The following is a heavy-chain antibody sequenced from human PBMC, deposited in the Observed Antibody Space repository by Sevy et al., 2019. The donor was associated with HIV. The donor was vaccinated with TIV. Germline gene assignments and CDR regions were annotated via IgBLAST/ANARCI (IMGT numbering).Heavy chain of an antibody. D-gene: IGHD6-13*01. Sequence: GGFLRLSCAASGFTFFSHVMSWVRQAPGKGLEWVSGLSGSGGTTYYADAVKGRFSISRDNSKTQLYLQRSSLRIEDTAVYYCATGTTDSSISWVFDVWGQGTMVTVSS. J-gene: IGHJ3*01. CDR2: LSGSGGTT. CDR3: ATGTTDSSISWVFDV. V-gene: IGHV3-23*01. CDR1: GFTFFSHV.